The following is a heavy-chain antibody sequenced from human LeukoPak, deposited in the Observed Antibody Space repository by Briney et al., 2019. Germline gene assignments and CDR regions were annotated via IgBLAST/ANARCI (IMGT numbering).Heavy chain of an antibody. V-gene: IGHV3-33*01. CDR3: ARDSGYYGSGVGGRRGMDV. J-gene: IGHJ6*04. CDR2: IWYDGSNK. Sequence: GGSLTLSCAASGFTFSSYGMHWVRQAPGKGLEWVAVIWYDGSNKYYADSVKGRFTISRDNSKNTLYLQMNSLRAEDTAVYYCARDSGYYGSGVGGRRGMDVWGKGTTVTVSS. D-gene: IGHD3-10*01. CDR1: GFTFSSYG.